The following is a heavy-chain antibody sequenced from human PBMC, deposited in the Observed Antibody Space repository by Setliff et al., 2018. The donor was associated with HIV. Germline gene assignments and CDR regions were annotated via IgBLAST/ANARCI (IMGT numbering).Heavy chain of an antibody. Sequence: SETLSLTCTVSGGSISSGSYYWNWIRQPAGKGLEWIGRIYTSGSTYYNPSLKSRVTISVDTSKNQFSLKLSSVTAADTAVYYCARGGGSWYGDDSFDYWGQGTLVTVSS. CDR3: ARGGGSWYGDDSFDY. J-gene: IGHJ4*02. V-gene: IGHV4-61*02. CDR2: IYTSGST. D-gene: IGHD6-13*01. CDR1: GGSISSGSYY.